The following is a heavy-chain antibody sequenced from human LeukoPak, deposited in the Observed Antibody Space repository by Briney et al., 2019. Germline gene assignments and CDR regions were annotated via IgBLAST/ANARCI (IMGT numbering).Heavy chain of an antibody. D-gene: IGHD3-3*01. J-gene: IGHJ4*02. CDR2: IYTSGST. Sequence: PSETLSLTCTVSGGSISSYYWSWIRQPAGKGLEWIGRIYTSGSTNYNPSLKSRVTISVDTSKNQFSLKLSSVTAADTAVYYCARGVGTIFGVVNTYFDYWGQGTLVTVSS. CDR1: GGSISSYY. V-gene: IGHV4-4*07. CDR3: ARGVGTIFGVVNTYFDY.